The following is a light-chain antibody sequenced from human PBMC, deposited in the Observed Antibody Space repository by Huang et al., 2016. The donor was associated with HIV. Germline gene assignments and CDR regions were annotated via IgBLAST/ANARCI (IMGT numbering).Light chain of an antibody. J-gene: IGKJ5*01. V-gene: IGKV2-30*02. CDR2: KVS. CDR3: MQGAHWPPIT. Sequence: DVVMTQSPLSLPVTLGQPASISCRSSQSLLHSDGNTYLNWFQQRPGQSPRRLIYKVSNRDSGVPDRFSGSGSGTDFTLKISRVEGEDVGVYYCMQGAHWPPITFGQGTRLEIK. CDR1: QSLLHSDGNTY.